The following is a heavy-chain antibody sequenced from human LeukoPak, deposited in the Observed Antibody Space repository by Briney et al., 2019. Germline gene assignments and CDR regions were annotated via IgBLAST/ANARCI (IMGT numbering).Heavy chain of an antibody. CDR3: ARVVYYYDSSGYCDY. V-gene: IGHV3-48*04. CDR1: GFTFSSYS. J-gene: IGHJ4*02. Sequence: GGSLRLSCAASGFTFSSYSMNWVRQAPGKGLEWVSYISSSSSTIYYADSVKGRFTISRDNAKNSLYLQMNSLRAEDTAVYYCARVVYYYDSSGYCDYWGQGTLVTVSS. CDR2: ISSSSSTI. D-gene: IGHD3-22*01.